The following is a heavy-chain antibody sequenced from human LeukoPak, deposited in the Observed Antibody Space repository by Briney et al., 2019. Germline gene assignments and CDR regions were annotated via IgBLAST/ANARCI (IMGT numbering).Heavy chain of an antibody. CDR1: GGSITSYY. CDR2: ISKSGNT. CDR3: ARARYVNSFYAFDI. D-gene: IGHD3-9*01. V-gene: IGHV4-59*01. Sequence: SETLSLTCTVSGGSITSYYWSWIRQPPGKGLEWIGYISKSGNTNYSPSLKSRVTIFGDTSKNQFFLRLTSVTAADTAVYYCARARYVNSFYAFDIWGQGTMVTVSS. J-gene: IGHJ3*02.